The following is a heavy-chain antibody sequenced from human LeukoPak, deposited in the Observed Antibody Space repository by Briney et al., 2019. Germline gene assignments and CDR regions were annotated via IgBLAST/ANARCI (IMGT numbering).Heavy chain of an antibody. J-gene: IGHJ6*02. D-gene: IGHD6-13*01. CDR3: AKASSSWFDYYYGMDV. CDR1: GFTLSSYA. Sequence: GASLRLSCAASGFTLSSYAMSWVRQAPGKGLEWVSAISGSGGSTYYADSVKGRFTISRDNSKNTLYLQMNSLRAEDTAVYYCAKASSSWFDYYYGMDVWGQGTTVTVSS. V-gene: IGHV3-23*01. CDR2: ISGSGGST.